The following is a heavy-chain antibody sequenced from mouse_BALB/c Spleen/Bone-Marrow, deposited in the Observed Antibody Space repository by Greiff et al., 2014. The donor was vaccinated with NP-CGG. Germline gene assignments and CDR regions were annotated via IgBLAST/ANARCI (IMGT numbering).Heavy chain of an antibody. V-gene: IGHV3-2*02. CDR2: ISYSGSS. CDR1: GYSITSDYA. CDR3: ARYDYDVGYFDY. Sequence: EVKLVESGPGLVKPSQSLSLTCTVTGYSITSDYAWNWIRQFSGNKLEWMGYISYSGSSSYNPSLESRISITRDTSKTQFFLQLHSVTTEDTATYYCARYDYDVGYFDYWGQGTTLTVSS. J-gene: IGHJ2*01. D-gene: IGHD2-4*01.